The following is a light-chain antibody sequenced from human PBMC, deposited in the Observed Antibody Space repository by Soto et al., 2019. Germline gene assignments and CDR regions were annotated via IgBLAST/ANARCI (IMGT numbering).Light chain of an antibody. CDR1: QDIKNY. Sequence: DIQMTQSPSSLSASVGDRVTITCQASQDIKNYLNWYQQKPGKAPKLLIYEASNLETGVPSKFSGSRSGRSFTFSISSLQHEDIAPSYCQQCDDFITFGGGTRIEIK. J-gene: IGKJ4*01. CDR2: EAS. CDR3: QQCDDFIT. V-gene: IGKV1-33*01.